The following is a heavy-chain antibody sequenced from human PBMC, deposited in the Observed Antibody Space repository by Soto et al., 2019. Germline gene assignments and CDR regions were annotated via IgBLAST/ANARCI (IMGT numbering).Heavy chain of an antibody. CDR1: GGSFSGYY. V-gene: IGHV4-34*01. CDR3: ARLRPRGVIIPGPYYYYGMDV. Sequence: PSETLSLTCAVYGGSFSGYYWSWIRQPPGKGLEWIGEINHSGSTNYNPSLKSRVTISVDTTKNQFSLKLSSVTAADTAVYYCARLRPRGVIIPGPYYYYGMDVWGQGTTVTVSS. CDR2: INHSGST. J-gene: IGHJ6*02. D-gene: IGHD3-10*01.